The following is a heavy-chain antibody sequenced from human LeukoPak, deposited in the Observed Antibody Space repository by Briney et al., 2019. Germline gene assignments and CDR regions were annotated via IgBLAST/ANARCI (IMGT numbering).Heavy chain of an antibody. CDR3: ARRPNWNYGLDY. D-gene: IGHD1-7*01. J-gene: IGHJ4*02. V-gene: IGHV1-69*05. CDR2: IIPIFGTA. CDR1: GGTFSSYA. Sequence: SVKVSCKASGGTFSSYAISWVRQAPGQGLEWMGGIIPIFGTANYAQKFQGRVTITTDESTSTAYMELSSLRSEDTAVYYCARRPNWNYGLDYWGQGTLVTVSS.